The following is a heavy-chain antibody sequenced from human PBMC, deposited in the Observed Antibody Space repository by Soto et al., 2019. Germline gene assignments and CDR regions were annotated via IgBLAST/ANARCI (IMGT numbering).Heavy chain of an antibody. D-gene: IGHD2-8*01. CDR3: ARNLRKGQYVYYGMDV. CDR1: GFTFSSYG. V-gene: IGHV3-33*01. CDR2: IWYDGSNK. Sequence: QVQLVESGGGVVQPGRSLRLSCAASGFTFSSYGMHWVRQAPGKGLEWVAVIWYDGSNKCYADSVKGRFTISRDNSKNTLYLQMNSLRAEDTAVYYCARNLRKGQYVYYGMDVWGQGTTVTVSS. J-gene: IGHJ6*02.